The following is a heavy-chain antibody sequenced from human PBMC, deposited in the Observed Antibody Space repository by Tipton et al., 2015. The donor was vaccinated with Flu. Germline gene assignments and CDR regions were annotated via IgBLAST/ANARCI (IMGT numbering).Heavy chain of an antibody. V-gene: IGHV3-23*01. Sequence: SLRLSCAASGFTFSSYAMSWVRQAPGKGLEWVSAISGSGGSTYYADSVKGRFTISRDNSKNTLYLQMNSLRAEDTAVYYCAKVRGITIFGVVPAYFDYWGQGTLVTVSS. CDR3: AKVRGITIFGVVPAYFDY. J-gene: IGHJ4*02. D-gene: IGHD3-3*01. CDR1: GFTFSSYA. CDR2: ISGSGGST.